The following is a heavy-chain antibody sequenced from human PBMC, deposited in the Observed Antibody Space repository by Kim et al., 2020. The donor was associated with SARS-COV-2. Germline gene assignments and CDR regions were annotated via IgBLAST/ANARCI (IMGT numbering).Heavy chain of an antibody. Sequence: GGSLRLSCAASGFTFSNAWMSWVRQAPGKGLEWVGRIKSKTDGGTTDYAAPVKGRFTISRDDSKNTLYLQMNSLKTEDTAVYYCTTETTYYDYVWGRNFDYWGQGTLVTVSS. CDR2: IKSKTDGGTT. V-gene: IGHV3-15*01. CDR1: GFTFSNAW. J-gene: IGHJ4*02. D-gene: IGHD3-16*01. CDR3: TTETTYYDYVWGRNFDY.